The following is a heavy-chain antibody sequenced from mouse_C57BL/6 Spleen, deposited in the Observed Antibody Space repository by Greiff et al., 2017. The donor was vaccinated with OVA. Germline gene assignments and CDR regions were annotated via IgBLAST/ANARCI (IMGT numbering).Heavy chain of an antibody. CDR3: ARGGYYGSSPYWYFDV. CDR1: GFTFSSYA. CDR2: ISDGGSYT. Sequence: EVKLMESGGGLVKPGGSLKLSCAASGFTFSSYAMSWVRQTPEKRLEWVATISDGGSYTYYPDNVKGRFTIARDNAKNNLYLQMSHLKSEDTAMYDCARGGYYGSSPYWYFDVWGTGTTVTVSS. V-gene: IGHV5-4*03. D-gene: IGHD1-1*01. J-gene: IGHJ1*03.